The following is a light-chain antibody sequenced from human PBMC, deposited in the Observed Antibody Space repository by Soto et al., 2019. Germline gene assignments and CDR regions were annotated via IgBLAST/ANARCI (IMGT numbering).Light chain of an antibody. CDR2: GAS. Sequence: EIVLTQSPGTLSLSPGERATLSCRASQSVSSSYLAWYQQKPGQAPRLLIYGASSRATGIPDRFSGSGSGTDFTITISRLEPEDFAVYSCQQYGSSSWTFGQGTKVEIK. V-gene: IGKV3-20*01. J-gene: IGKJ1*01. CDR3: QQYGSSSWT. CDR1: QSVSSSY.